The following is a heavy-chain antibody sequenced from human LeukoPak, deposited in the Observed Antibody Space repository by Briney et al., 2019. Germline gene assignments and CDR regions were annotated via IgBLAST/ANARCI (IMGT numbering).Heavy chain of an antibody. CDR2: TSYDGSNK. CDR1: GFTFSSYA. Sequence: GGSLRLSCAASGFTFSSYAMHWVRQAPGKGLEWVAVTSYDGSNKYYADSVKGRFTISRDNSKNTLYLQMNSLRAEDTAVYYCAREGSTSYYYYYGMDVWGQGTTVTVSS. CDR3: AREGSTSYYYYYGMDV. V-gene: IGHV3-30-3*01. D-gene: IGHD2-2*01. J-gene: IGHJ6*02.